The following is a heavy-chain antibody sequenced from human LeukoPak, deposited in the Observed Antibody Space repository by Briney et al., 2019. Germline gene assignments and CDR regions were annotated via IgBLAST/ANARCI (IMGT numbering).Heavy chain of an antibody. V-gene: IGHV3-48*01. CDR1: GFTFSTNT. CDR2: ISSSSSTI. Sequence: GGSLRLSCAASGFTFSTNTMNWVRQAPGKGLEWVSYISSSSSTIYYADSVKGRFTISRDNAKNSLYLQVNSLRAEDTAVYYCARSLHMDVWGKGTTVTVSS. CDR3: ARSLHMDV. J-gene: IGHJ6*03.